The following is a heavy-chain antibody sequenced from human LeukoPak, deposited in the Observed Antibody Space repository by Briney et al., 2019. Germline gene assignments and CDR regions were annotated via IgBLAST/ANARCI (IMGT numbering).Heavy chain of an antibody. CDR2: ISGSGDGT. CDR3: AKVYQHDYGYFDY. CDR1: GFTFSSHS. Sequence: GGSLRLSCATSGFTFSSHSVNWVRQAPGKGLEWVSTISGSGDGTYYADSVKGLFTISRDNSKNTLYLQMNRLRAEDTAVFYCAKVYQHDYGYFDYWGQGTLVTVSS. J-gene: IGHJ4*02. D-gene: IGHD4-17*01. V-gene: IGHV3-23*01.